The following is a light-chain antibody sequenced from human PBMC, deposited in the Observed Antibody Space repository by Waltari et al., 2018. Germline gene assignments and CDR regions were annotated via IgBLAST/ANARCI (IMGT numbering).Light chain of an antibody. J-gene: IGKJ4*01. CDR2: TAA. CDR3: QQYSSYPALT. Sequence: DIQMTQSPSTVSASVADRVTITCPASQHSSTWLAWYQQKPGKAPSLPVHTAARIESGVPSRFIGSRSATEFTLNISSLQPDDCATYFCQQYSSYPALTFGGGTKVEIK. CDR1: QHSSTW. V-gene: IGKV1-5*03.